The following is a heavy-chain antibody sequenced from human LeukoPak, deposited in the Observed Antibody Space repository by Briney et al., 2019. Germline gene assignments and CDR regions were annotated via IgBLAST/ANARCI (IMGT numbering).Heavy chain of an antibody. CDR3: AKDFLKSITLIRGVRSWVGYFDS. CDR1: GFTFSSSA. J-gene: IGHJ4*02. V-gene: IGHV3-30*02. Sequence: GGSLRLSCAASGFTFSSSAMSWVRLAPGKGLEWVAFYAESVKGRFTISRDNSKNTLYLQMNSLRVEDTAVYYCAKDFLKSITLIRGVRSWVGYFDSWGQGTLVTVSS. D-gene: IGHD3-10*01.